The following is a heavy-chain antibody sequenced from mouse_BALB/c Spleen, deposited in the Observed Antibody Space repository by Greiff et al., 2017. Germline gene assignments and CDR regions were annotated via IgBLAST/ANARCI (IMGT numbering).Heavy chain of an antibody. D-gene: IGHD2-1*01. Sequence: VNVVESGPGLVAPSQSLSITCTVSGFSLTSYGVHWVRQPPGKGLEWLGVIWAGGSTNYNSALMSRLSISKDNSKSQVFLKMNSLQTDDTAMYYCASGNHYFDYWGQGTTLTVSS. V-gene: IGHV2-9*02. J-gene: IGHJ2*01. CDR1: GFSLTSYG. CDR3: ASGNHYFDY. CDR2: IWAGGST.